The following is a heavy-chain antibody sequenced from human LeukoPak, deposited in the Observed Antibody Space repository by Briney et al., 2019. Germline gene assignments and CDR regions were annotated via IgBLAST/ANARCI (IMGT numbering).Heavy chain of an antibody. CDR2: IIDSGIST. D-gene: IGHD1-7*01. CDR3: AKGSRGNYDY. V-gene: IGHV3-23*01. Sequence: QPGGSLRLSCAASGFTFNNYAMTWVRQAPEKGLEWVSSIIDSGISTYYGDSVKGRFTISRDNSKNTLYLQMNSLRAEDTAVYYCAKGSRGNYDYWGQGTLVTVSS. J-gene: IGHJ4*02. CDR1: GFTFNNYA.